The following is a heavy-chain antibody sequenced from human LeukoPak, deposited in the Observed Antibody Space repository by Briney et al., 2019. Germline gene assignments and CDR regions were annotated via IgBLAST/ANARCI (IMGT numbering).Heavy chain of an antibody. CDR2: IHYSGST. Sequence: SETLSLTCTVSGGSISSYYWSWIRQPPGKGLEWIGYIHYSGSTNYNPSLKSRVTISVDTSKNQFSLKLSSVTAADTAVYYCARVSAAAGRGFDYWGQGTLVTVSS. CDR1: GGSISSYY. V-gene: IGHV4-59*01. J-gene: IGHJ4*02. D-gene: IGHD6-13*01. CDR3: ARVSAAAGRGFDY.